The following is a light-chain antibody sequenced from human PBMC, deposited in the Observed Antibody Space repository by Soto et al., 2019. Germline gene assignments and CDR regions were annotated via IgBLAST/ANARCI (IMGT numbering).Light chain of an antibody. V-gene: IGKV3-11*01. Sequence: ETVLTQSPAALSLSPGERATLSCRASQSVSSSLAWYQQKPGQAPRLLIYDASTRATGIPARFSGSGSGTDFTLTISSLEPEDFAIYYCQQGSNWPPITFGQGTRLEIK. CDR2: DAS. CDR1: QSVSSS. CDR3: QQGSNWPPIT. J-gene: IGKJ5*01.